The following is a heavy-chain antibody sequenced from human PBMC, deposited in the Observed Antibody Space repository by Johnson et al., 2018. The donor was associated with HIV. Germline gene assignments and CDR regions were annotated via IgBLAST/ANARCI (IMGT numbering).Heavy chain of an antibody. Sequence: EVQLVESGGGVVQPGGSLRLSCAASGFTVSSNYMNWVRQAPGKGLEYVAGISPNGDSTYYADSVKGRFTISRDNSKNTLYLQLGSLRGEDMAVYYCARRQYCSTWQVAFDVWGRGTTVTVSS. J-gene: IGHJ3*01. CDR2: ISPNGDST. CDR1: GFTVSSNY. CDR3: ARRQYCSTWQVAFDV. V-gene: IGHV3-64*07. D-gene: IGHD6-13*01.